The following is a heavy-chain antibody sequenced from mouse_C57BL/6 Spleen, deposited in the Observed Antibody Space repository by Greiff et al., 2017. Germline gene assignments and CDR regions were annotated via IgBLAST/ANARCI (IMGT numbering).Heavy chain of an antibody. CDR1: GYTFTSYW. CDR2: IYPGSGST. D-gene: IGHD1-1*01. V-gene: IGHV1-55*01. J-gene: IGHJ1*03. CDR3: ARVYVSSYPYWYFEV. Sequence: QVQLQQPGAELVKPGASVKMSCKASGYTFTSYWITWVKQRPGQGLEWIGDIYPGSGSTNYNEKFKSKATLTVDTSSSTAYMQLSSLTSEASAVYYCARVYVSSYPYWYFEVWGTVTTVTVSS.